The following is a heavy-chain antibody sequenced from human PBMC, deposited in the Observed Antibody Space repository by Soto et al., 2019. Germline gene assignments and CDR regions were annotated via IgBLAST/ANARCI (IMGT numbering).Heavy chain of an antibody. CDR1: GFTFKNCW. V-gene: IGHV3-74*01. J-gene: IGHJ4*02. CDR2: ITNDGRRT. D-gene: IGHD3-10*01. Sequence: GGSLRLSCAASGFTFKNCWMHWVRQVPGKGLVWVSHITNDGRRTNYADSVKGRFTISRDNAENTLYLQMNSLRAEDTAVYYCVRDWFGEFHWGQGTLVTVSS. CDR3: VRDWFGEFH.